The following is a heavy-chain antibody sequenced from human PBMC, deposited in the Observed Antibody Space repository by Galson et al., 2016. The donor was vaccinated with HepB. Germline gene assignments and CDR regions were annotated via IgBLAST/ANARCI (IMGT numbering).Heavy chain of an antibody. V-gene: IGHV1-69*06. CDR3: AGGGGIAMVRAVMPGWFDP. Sequence: SVKVSCKASGGTFSNFAISWLRQAPGQGLEWMGGIIPLFGATNYAQKFQGRATITADKSTTTVYMDLSSLRSTAPAVYFCAGGGGIAMVRAVMPGWFDPWGQGTLVTVSS. CDR1: GGTFSNFA. D-gene: IGHD3-10*01. CDR2: IIPLFGAT. J-gene: IGHJ5*02.